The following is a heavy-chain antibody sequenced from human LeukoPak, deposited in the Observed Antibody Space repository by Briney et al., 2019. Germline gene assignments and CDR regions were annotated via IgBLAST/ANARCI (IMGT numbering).Heavy chain of an antibody. Sequence: SETLSLTCTVSGDSISSGTYYWNWIRQPAGKGLEWIGRIYTSGNTIYNPSLKSRVTISVDTSKNQVSLKLSSVTAADTAVYYCATSRFSGGLGRFDPWGQGILVTVSS. CDR3: ATSRFSGGLGRFDP. CDR1: GDSISSGTYY. CDR2: IYTSGNT. V-gene: IGHV4-61*02. J-gene: IGHJ5*02. D-gene: IGHD3-10*01.